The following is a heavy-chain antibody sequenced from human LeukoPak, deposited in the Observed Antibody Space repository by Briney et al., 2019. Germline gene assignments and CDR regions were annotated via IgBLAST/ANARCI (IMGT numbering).Heavy chain of an antibody. D-gene: IGHD2-2*01. CDR2: INSDESVT. CDR1: GFTFSSSW. CDR3: VRSRFTTSSFDY. J-gene: IGHJ4*02. V-gene: IGHV3-74*03. Sequence: GGSLRLSCAASGFTFSSSWMQWVRQAPGQGLVWVSRINSDESVTTYTNSVKGRFAISRDNAKNTLYLQMNSLRAEDTAMYYCVRSRFTTSSFDYWGQGTLVTVSS.